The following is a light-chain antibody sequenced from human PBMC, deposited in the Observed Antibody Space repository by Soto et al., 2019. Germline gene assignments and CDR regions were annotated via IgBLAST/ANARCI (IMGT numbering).Light chain of an antibody. V-gene: IGLV1-40*01. Sequence: QPVLTQPPSVSAAPGQRVTISCTGSSSNIGAGYDVHWYQQLPGTAPKLLIYGNSNRPSGVPDRFSGSKSGTSASLAITGLQAEDEADYYCQSYDSSLSGAVVFGGGTQLTVL. CDR2: GNS. J-gene: IGLJ2*01. CDR3: QSYDSSLSGAVV. CDR1: SSNIGAGYD.